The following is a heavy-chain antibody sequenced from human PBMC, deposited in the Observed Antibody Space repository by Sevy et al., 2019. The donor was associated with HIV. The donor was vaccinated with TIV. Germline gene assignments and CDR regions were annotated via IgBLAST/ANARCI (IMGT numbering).Heavy chain of an antibody. CDR3: ATAPGYYDSSPFDY. Sequence: GGSLRLSCAVSGFTFSNAWMNWVRQAPGTGLQWVGLIKSKIDGETTDYAAPVKGRFTISREDSKNTVYLQMNSLKTEDTAVYYCATAPGYYDSSPFDYWGPGTLVNVSS. J-gene: IGHJ4*02. CDR2: IKSKIDGETT. CDR1: GFTFSNAW. D-gene: IGHD3-22*01. V-gene: IGHV3-15*01.